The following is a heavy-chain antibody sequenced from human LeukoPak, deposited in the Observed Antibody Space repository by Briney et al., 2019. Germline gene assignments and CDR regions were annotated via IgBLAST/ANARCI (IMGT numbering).Heavy chain of an antibody. CDR2: IKQDGSEK. CDR3: ARDRGGMVRGVNNWFDP. Sequence: GGSLRLSSAASGFTFSSYWMSWVRQAPGKGLEWVANIKQDGSEKYYVDSVKGRFTISRDNAKNSLYLQMNSLRAEDTAVYYCARDRGGMVRGVNNWFDPWGQGTLVTVSS. J-gene: IGHJ5*02. CDR1: GFTFSSYW. D-gene: IGHD3-10*01. V-gene: IGHV3-7*01.